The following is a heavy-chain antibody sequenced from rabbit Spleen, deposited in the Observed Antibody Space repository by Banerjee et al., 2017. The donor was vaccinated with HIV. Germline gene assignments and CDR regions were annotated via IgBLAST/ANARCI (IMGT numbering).Heavy chain of an antibody. D-gene: IGHD8-1*01. CDR2: IDTGSSGFT. CDR3: ARDTGSSFSTYGMDL. CDR1: GVSFSSSSY. V-gene: IGHV1S40*01. J-gene: IGHJ6*01. Sequence: QSLEESGGDLDKPGASLTLTCTASGVSFSSSSYMCWVRQAPGKGLEWIACIDTGSSGFTYFATWAKGRFTCSKTSSTTVTLQMTRLTAADTATYFCARDTGSSFSTYGMDLWGQGTLVTVS.